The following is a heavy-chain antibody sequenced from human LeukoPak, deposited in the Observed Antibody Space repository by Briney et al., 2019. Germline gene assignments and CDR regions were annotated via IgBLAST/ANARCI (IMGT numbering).Heavy chain of an antibody. Sequence: PGGSLRLSCAAPGFTFEDYAMHWVRQAPGKGLEWVSLISWDGGSTYYADSVKGRFTISRDNSKNSLYLQMNSLRAEDTALYYCAKDPGSTAIVQDYWGQGTLVTVSS. D-gene: IGHD5-18*01. CDR1: GFTFEDYA. J-gene: IGHJ4*02. CDR2: ISWDGGST. CDR3: AKDPGSTAIVQDY. V-gene: IGHV3-43D*03.